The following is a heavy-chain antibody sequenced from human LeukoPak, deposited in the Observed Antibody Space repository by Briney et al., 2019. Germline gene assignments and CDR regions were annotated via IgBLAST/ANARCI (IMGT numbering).Heavy chain of an antibody. CDR2: ISAYNGNT. D-gene: IGHD3-22*01. CDR1: GYTFTGYY. V-gene: IGHV1-18*04. Sequence: ASVKVSCKASGYTFTGYYMHWVRQAPGQGLEWMGWISAYNGNTNYAQKLQGRVTMTTDTSTSTAYMEVRSLRSDDTAVYYCAREDWDDRSAYDSNTSGYGMDVWGQGATVIVSS. J-gene: IGHJ6*02. CDR3: AREDWDDRSAYDSNTSGYGMDV.